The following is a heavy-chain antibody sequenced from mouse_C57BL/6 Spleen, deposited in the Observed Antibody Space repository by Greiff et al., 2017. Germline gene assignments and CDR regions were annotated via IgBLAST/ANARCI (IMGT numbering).Heavy chain of an antibody. CDR1: GYTFTSYW. Sequence: QVQLQQPGAELVLPGASVKLSCKASGYTFTSYWMHWVKQRPGQGLEWIGEIDPSDSYTNYNQKFKGKSTLTVDKSSSTAYMQLSSLTSEDSAVYDCARHYYYGRNYYAMDYWGQGTSVTVSS. CDR2: IDPSDSYT. V-gene: IGHV1-69*01. J-gene: IGHJ4*01. D-gene: IGHD1-1*01. CDR3: ARHYYYGRNYYAMDY.